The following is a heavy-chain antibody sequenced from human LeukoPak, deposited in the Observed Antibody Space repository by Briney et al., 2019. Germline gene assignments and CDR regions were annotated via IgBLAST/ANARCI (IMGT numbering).Heavy chain of an antibody. CDR1: GFTFSTYA. Sequence: GGSLRLSCAASGFTFSTYAMNWVRQAPEKGLEWVSGIIGNGYNTYYADSVKGRFTISRDNSKNILYLQMNSLRAEDTAVYFCAKDLPDRFRKSDYWGQGTLVTVSS. CDR3: AKDLPDRFRKSDY. D-gene: IGHD3-16*01. V-gene: IGHV3-23*01. J-gene: IGHJ4*02. CDR2: IIGNGYNT.